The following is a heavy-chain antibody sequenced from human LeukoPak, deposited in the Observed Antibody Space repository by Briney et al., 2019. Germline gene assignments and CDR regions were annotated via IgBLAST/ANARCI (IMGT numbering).Heavy chain of an antibody. V-gene: IGHV3-33*01. CDR3: ARHKDWTFDY. CDR1: GFTFGSYD. Sequence: GGSLRLSCAVSGFTFGSYDMHWVRQAPGKGLEWVAVIWYDGSNKYYADSVKGRFTISRDISKNTLYLQMNSLRAEDTAVYYCARHKDWTFDYWGQGTLVTVSS. CDR2: IWYDGSNK. D-gene: IGHD3/OR15-3a*01. J-gene: IGHJ4*02.